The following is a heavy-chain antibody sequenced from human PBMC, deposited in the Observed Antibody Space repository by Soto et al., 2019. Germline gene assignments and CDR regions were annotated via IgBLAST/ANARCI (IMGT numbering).Heavy chain of an antibody. J-gene: IGHJ6*02. D-gene: IGHD3-3*01. CDR1: GGTFSSYA. CDR2: IIPIFGTA. CDR3: GRDRITFFGVVKRYYYGMDV. V-gene: IGHV1-69*13. Sequence: GASVKVSCTASGGTFSSYAISWVRQAPGQGLEWMGGIIPIFGTANYAQKFQGRVTITADESTSTAYMELSSLRSEDTAVYYCGRDRITFFGVVKRYYYGMDVWGQGTTVTVSS.